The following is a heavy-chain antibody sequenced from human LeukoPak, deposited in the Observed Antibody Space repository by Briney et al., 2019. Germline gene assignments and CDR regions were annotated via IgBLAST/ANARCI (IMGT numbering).Heavy chain of an antibody. D-gene: IGHD3-16*01. Sequence: SETLSLTCTVSGGSISSYYWSWIRQPPGKGLEWIGYIYYSGSTNYNPSLKSRVTISVDTSKNQFSLKLSSVTAADTAVYYCARDYDQSRFDYWGQGTLVAVSS. CDR1: GGSISSYY. V-gene: IGHV4-59*01. CDR2: IYYSGST. CDR3: ARDYDQSRFDY. J-gene: IGHJ4*02.